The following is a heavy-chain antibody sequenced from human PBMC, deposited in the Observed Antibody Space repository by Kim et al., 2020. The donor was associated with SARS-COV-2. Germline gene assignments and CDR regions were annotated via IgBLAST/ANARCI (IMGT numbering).Heavy chain of an antibody. J-gene: IGHJ4*02. CDR2: IYYSGST. CDR3: ARAVYSGYDWVDY. CDR1: GGSVSSGSYY. D-gene: IGHD5-12*01. V-gene: IGHV4-61*01. Sequence: SETLSLTCTVSGGSVSSGSYYWSWIRQPPGKGLEWIGYIYYSGSTNYNPSLKSRVTISVDTSKNQFSLKLSSVTAADTAVYYCARAVYSGYDWVDYWGQG.